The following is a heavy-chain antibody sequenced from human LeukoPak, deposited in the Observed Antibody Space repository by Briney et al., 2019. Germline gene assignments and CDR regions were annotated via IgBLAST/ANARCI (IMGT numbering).Heavy chain of an antibody. CDR1: GFTFSSYW. CDR2: IKQDGSEK. Sequence: GGSLRLSCAASGFTFSSYWMSWVRQAPGKGLEWVANIKQDGSEKYYVDSVKGRFTISRDNAKNSLYLQMNSLRAEDTAVYYCARLHSSGWLEVDYWGQGTLVTVSS. D-gene: IGHD6-19*01. CDR3: ARLHSSGWLEVDY. V-gene: IGHV3-7*01. J-gene: IGHJ4*02.